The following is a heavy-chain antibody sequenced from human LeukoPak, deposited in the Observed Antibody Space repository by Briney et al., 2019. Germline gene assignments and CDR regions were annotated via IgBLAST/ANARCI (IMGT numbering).Heavy chain of an antibody. D-gene: IGHD3-22*01. CDR3: ARDHYDSSGYYDY. V-gene: IGHV1-2*02. Sequence: VASVKVSCKASGYTFTGYYMHWVRQAPGQGLEWMGWINPNSGGTNYAQKFQGRVTMTRDTSISTGYMELSRLRSDDTAVYYCARDHYDSSGYYDYWGQGTLVTVSS. J-gene: IGHJ4*02. CDR1: GYTFTGYY. CDR2: INPNSGGT.